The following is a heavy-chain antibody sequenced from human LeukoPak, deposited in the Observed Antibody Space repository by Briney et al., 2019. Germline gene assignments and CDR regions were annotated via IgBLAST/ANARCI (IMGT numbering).Heavy chain of an antibody. D-gene: IGHD3-9*01. CDR2: ISAYNGNT. CDR3: ASGADILTGYSYDY. Sequence: ASVKVSCKASGYTFTSYGISWVRQAPGQGLEWMGWISAYNGNTNYAQKLQGRVTVTTDTSTSTAYMELRSLRSDDTAVYYCASGADILTGYSYDYWGQGTLVTVSS. V-gene: IGHV1-18*01. J-gene: IGHJ4*02. CDR1: GYTFTSYG.